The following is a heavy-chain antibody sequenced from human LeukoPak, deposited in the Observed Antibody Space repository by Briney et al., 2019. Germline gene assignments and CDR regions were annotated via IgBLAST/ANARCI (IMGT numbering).Heavy chain of an antibody. J-gene: IGHJ6*02. V-gene: IGHV5-51*01. CDR3: ASAIRYYDSSGYPPHYYYYYGMDV. D-gene: IGHD3-22*01. CDR1: GYRFTSYW. Sequence: SCKXXGYRFTSYWIGWGRRMPGKGLEGMGXXXXXDSXTRYSPSFQGQVTISADKSISTAYLQWSSLKASDTAMYYCASAIRYYDSSGYPPHYYYYYGMDVWGQGTTVTVPS. CDR2: XXXXDSXT.